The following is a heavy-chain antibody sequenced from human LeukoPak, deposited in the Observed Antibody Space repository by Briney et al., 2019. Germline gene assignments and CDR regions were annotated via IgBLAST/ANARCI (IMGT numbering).Heavy chain of an antibody. V-gene: IGHV4-59*01. CDR2: IYDSGTT. J-gene: IGHJ3*02. D-gene: IGHD2/OR15-2a*01. CDR3: ARDFSAAFDI. Sequence: PSQTLSLTCTVSGGSFGNYYWSWIRQPPGKGLEWIGYIYDSGTTNYNPSLKSRVTISVDTATNQFSLKLRSVTAADTAVYYCARDFSAAFDIWGQGTMVTVSS. CDR1: GGSFGNYY.